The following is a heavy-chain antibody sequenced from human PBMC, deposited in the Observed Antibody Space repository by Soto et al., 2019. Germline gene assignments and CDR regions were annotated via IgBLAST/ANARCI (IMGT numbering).Heavy chain of an antibody. Sequence: QVQLVQSGAEVKKPGASVKVSCKASGYTFTSYGISWVRQSPGQGLEWMGWISAYNGNTNYAQNLQGRVTMTTDTXXXXXXXXXXXXXXXXXXXXXCAREGSGYSFDHWGQGTLVTVSS. CDR2: ISAYNGNT. V-gene: IGHV1-18*01. CDR1: GYTFTSYG. CDR3: AREGSGYSFDH. J-gene: IGHJ4*02. D-gene: IGHD6-25*01.